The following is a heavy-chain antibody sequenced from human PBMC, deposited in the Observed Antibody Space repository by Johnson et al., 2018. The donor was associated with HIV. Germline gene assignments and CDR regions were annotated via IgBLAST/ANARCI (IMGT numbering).Heavy chain of an antibody. CDR3: ASGFYYGSGSYHGAFEI. D-gene: IGHD3-10*01. CDR2: ISSSGNTI. Sequence: QVQLVESGGGLVKPGGSLRLSCAASGFTFSDYYMSWIRQAPGKGLEWVSYISSSGNTIFYADSVTGRVTISRDNAKKSLYLQMNSLRAEDTAVYYCASGFYYGSGSYHGAFEIWGQGTMVTVSS. J-gene: IGHJ3*02. V-gene: IGHV3-11*04. CDR1: GFTFSDYY.